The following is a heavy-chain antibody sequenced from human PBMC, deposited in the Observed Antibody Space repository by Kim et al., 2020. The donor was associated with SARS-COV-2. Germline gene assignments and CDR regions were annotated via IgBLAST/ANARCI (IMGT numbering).Heavy chain of an antibody. CDR1: GFTLGDHY. CDR2: IRAKINGYTT. Sequence: GGSLRLSCAASGFTLGDHYMDWVRQIPGKGLEWLGRIRAKINGYTTEYATSVKGRFIISRDDSKNSMYLQMSSLKTEDPAVYYCAKVGGYTYGHDGFDIWGQGTMVTVSS. V-gene: IGHV3-72*01. CDR3: AKVGGYTYGHDGFDI. D-gene: IGHD6-25*01. J-gene: IGHJ3*02.